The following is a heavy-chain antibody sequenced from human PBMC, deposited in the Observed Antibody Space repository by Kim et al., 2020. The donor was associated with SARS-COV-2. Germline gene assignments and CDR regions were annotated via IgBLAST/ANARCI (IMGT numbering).Heavy chain of an antibody. CDR2: ISAYNGNT. V-gene: IGHV1-18*04. J-gene: IGHJ5*02. D-gene: IGHD3-3*01. CDR1: GYTFTSYG. CDR3: ARAEGGYDFWSGYFGWFDP. Sequence: ASVKVSCKASGYTFTSYGISWVRQAPGQGLEWMGWISAYNGNTNYAQKLQGRVTMTTDTSTSTAYMELRSLRSDDTAVYYCARAEGGYDFWSGYFGWFDPWGQGTLVTVSP.